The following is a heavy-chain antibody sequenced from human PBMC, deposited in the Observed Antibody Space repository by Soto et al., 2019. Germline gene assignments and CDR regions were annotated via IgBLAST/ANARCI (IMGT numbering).Heavy chain of an antibody. CDR2: ISGYNGKT. D-gene: IGHD2-21*02. Sequence: QVQLVQSGGEVRKPGASVTVSCKASGYTFTSYGISWVRQAPGQGLEWMGWISGYNGKTNYAQKVQDRVTMTTDTSTSTVYLVLISLRFDDTAVYYCAREGDVPYYYYGMDVWGQGTTVTVSS. CDR3: AREGDVPYYYYGMDV. CDR1: GYTFTSYG. V-gene: IGHV1-18*01. J-gene: IGHJ6*01.